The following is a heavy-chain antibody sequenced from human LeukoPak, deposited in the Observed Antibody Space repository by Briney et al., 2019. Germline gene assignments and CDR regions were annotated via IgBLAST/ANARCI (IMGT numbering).Heavy chain of an antibody. CDR3: ARADSYGFYFDY. CDR2: IYYSGST. D-gene: IGHD5-18*01. Sequence: SETLSLTCTVSGGSVSSGSYYWSWIRQPPGKGLEWIGYIYYSGSTNYNPSLKSRVTISVDMSKNQFSLKLSSVTAADTAVYYCARADSYGFYFDYWGQGTLVTVSS. CDR1: GGSVSSGSYY. J-gene: IGHJ4*02. V-gene: IGHV4-61*01.